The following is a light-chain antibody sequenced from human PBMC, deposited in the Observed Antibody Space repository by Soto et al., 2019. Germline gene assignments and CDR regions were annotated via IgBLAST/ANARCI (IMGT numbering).Light chain of an antibody. CDR2: DAF. CDR1: QNVKSR. Sequence: EIVLTQSPATLSVSPGERATLSCRASQNVKSRLAWYQQRPGQAPRLLIYDAFTRATGIPARFSGSQSGTEFTLTISSLQSEDFAVYYCQQYDEWPLTFGGGTKVEIK. J-gene: IGKJ4*01. V-gene: IGKV3-15*01. CDR3: QQYDEWPLT.